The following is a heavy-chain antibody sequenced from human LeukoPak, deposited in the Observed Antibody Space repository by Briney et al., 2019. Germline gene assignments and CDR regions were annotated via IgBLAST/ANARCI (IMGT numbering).Heavy chain of an antibody. D-gene: IGHD2-21*02. CDR3: ASAYCGGDCTPYWYFDL. J-gene: IGHJ2*01. CDR1: GGSISSSNW. CDR2: IYHSGST. V-gene: IGHV4-4*02. Sequence: PSETLSLTCAVSGGSISSSNWWSWVRQPPGKGLEWIGEIYHSGSTNYNPSLKSRVTISVDKSKNQFSLKLSSVTAADTAVYYCASAYCGGDCTPYWYFDLWGRGTLVTVSS.